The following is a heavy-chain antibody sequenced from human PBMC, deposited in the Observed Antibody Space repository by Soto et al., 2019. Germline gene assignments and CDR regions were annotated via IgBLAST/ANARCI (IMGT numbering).Heavy chain of an antibody. CDR1: GFTFSSYA. CDR2: ISSNGGST. V-gene: IGHV3-64D*06. D-gene: IGHD3-22*01. CDR3: VKGVKGSTLIPYYYDSSGYYDDAFNI. J-gene: IGHJ3*02. Sequence: GSSLRLSCSASGFTFSSYAMHWVLQAPGKGLEYVSVISSNGGSTYHADSVKGRFTISRDNSKNTLYLQMSSLRAEDTAVCYCVKGVKGSTLIPYYYDSSGYYDDAFNIWGQGTKVTVSS.